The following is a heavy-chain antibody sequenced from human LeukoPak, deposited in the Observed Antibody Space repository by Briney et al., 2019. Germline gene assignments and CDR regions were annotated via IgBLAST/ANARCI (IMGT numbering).Heavy chain of an antibody. CDR2: ISISSTYI. D-gene: IGHD2-15*01. CDR1: GFTFNDYT. J-gene: IGHJ5*02. CDR3: ARQHCSGGSCYSWLGWFDP. V-gene: IGHV3-21*01. Sequence: GGSLRLSCAASGFTFNDYTMVWVRQAPGKGLEWVSLISISSTYIYYADLVKGRFTISRDNAKNSLYLQMNSLRAEDTAVYYCARQHCSGGSCYSWLGWFDPWGQGTLVTVSS.